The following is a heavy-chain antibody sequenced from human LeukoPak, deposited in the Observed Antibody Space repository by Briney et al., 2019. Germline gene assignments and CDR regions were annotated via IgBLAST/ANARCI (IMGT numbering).Heavy chain of an antibody. CDR1: GFTFSSYA. J-gene: IGHJ4*02. CDR3: ARSYLANRYYFDF. Sequence: GGSLRLSCAASGFTFSSYAMHWVRQAPGKGLEWVAVTSYDGSNKYYADSVKGRFTISRDSFRNTLYLEMNSLRAEDTAVYYCARSYLANRYYFDFWGQGTLVTVSS. V-gene: IGHV3-30-3*01. D-gene: IGHD2-15*01. CDR2: TSYDGSNK.